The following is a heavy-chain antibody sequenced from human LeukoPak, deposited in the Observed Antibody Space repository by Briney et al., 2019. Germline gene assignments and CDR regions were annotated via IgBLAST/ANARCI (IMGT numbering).Heavy chain of an antibody. V-gene: IGHV3-21*01. J-gene: IGHJ4*02. CDR1: GFTFSSYS. Sequence: GGSLRLSCAASGFTFSSYSMNWVRQAPGKGLEWVSSISSSSSYMYYADSVKGRFTISRDNAKNSLYLQMNSLRAEDTAVYYCARMGVVVNDYWGQGTLVTVSS. CDR2: ISSSSSYM. CDR3: ARMGVVVNDY. D-gene: IGHD2-15*01.